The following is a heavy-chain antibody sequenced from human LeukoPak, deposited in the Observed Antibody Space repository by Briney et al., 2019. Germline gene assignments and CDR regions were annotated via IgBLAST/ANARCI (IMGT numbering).Heavy chain of an antibody. D-gene: IGHD1-7*01. CDR2: IYSGGST. Sequence: GGSLRLSCAASGFTVSSNYMSWVRQAPGKGLEWVSVIYSGGSTYYADSVKGRFTISRDNSKTTLYLQMNSLRPEDTAVYYCARDSGTQGPYYYGLDVWGQGTTVTVSS. CDR1: GFTVSSNY. CDR3: ARDSGTQGPYYYGLDV. V-gene: IGHV3-66*01. J-gene: IGHJ6*02.